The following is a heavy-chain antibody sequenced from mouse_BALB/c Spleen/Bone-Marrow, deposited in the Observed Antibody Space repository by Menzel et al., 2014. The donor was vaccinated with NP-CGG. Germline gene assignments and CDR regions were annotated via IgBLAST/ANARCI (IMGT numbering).Heavy chain of an antibody. J-gene: IGHJ3*01. CDR3: ARRGISWFAY. V-gene: IGHV1-9*01. Sequence: VKLMESGAELMKPGASVKISCKATGYTFSSYWIEWVKQRPGHGLEWIGEILPGSGGTNYNEKLKGKATFTADTSSNTAYMQLSSLTSEDSAVYYCARRGISWFAYWGQGTLVTVSA. CDR1: GYTFSSYW. CDR2: ILPGSGGT.